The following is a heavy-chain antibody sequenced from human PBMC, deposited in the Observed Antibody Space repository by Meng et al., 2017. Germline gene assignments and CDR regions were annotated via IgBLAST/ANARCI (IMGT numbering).Heavy chain of an antibody. D-gene: IGHD5-12*01. Sequence: GESLKISCAASGVPFTDHWMHWVRQAPGKGLVWVSHISVDGSKTGYADSVKGRFTITRDNAQNTLYLHMNSLRAEDTAVYFCVRNSTLVTTLWGQGTLVTVSS. J-gene: IGHJ4*02. CDR1: GVPFTDHW. CDR2: ISVDGSKT. V-gene: IGHV3-74*01. CDR3: VRNSTLVTTL.